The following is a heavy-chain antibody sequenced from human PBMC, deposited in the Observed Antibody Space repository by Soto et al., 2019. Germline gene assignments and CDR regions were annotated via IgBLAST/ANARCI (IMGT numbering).Heavy chain of an antibody. V-gene: IGHV3-23*01. J-gene: IGHJ6*02. CDR3: AKDSWAIFGVPAGECYAMHV. D-gene: IGHD3-3*01. Sequence: GGSLRLSCVASGFTFENYAMSWVRQAPGKGLEWVSAISGSGGTTYYSDSVKGRFTISRGNSKNTVYLQMNDLRVEDAAEYFCAKDSWAIFGVPAGECYAMHVWGPGTTVTVSS. CDR2: ISGSGGTT. CDR1: GFTFENYA.